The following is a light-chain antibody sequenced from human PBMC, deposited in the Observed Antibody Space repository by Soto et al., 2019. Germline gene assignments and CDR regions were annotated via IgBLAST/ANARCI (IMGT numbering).Light chain of an antibody. Sequence: DLQMTQSPSTLSASVGDRVTTTCRASQSISSWLAWYQQKPGKAPKLLIYQASSLQSGVPSRFSGSGSGTEFPLTITSLQPDDFATYYCQQYNSYPVTFGGGTRVEIK. CDR1: QSISSW. CDR2: QAS. V-gene: IGKV1-5*03. CDR3: QQYNSYPVT. J-gene: IGKJ4*01.